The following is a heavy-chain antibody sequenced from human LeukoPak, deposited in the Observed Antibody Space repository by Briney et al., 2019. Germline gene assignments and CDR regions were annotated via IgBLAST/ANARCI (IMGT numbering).Heavy chain of an antibody. CDR2: ISSSSSYI. CDR1: GFTFSSYS. CDR3: ARADSSGWYDDYFDY. V-gene: IGHV3-21*01. Sequence: GGSLRLSCAASGFTFSSYSMNWVRHAPGKGLEWVSTISSSSSYIYYADSVKGRFTISRDNAENSLYLQMNSLRGEDTAVYYCARADSSGWYDDYFDYRGQGTLVTVSS. J-gene: IGHJ4*02. D-gene: IGHD6-19*01.